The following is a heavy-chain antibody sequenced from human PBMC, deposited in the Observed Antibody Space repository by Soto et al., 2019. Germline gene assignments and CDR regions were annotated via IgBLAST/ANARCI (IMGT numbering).Heavy chain of an antibody. CDR3: ARSARSSRYPGLYYYYYGMDV. V-gene: IGHV1-69*01. D-gene: IGHD6-13*01. J-gene: IGHJ6*02. Sequence: QVQLVQSGAEVKKPGSSVKVSCKASGGTFSSYAISWVRQAPGQGLEWMGGIIPIFGTANYAQKFQGRVTITADESTSTAYMELSSLRSEDTAVYYCARSARSSRYPGLYYYYYGMDVWGQGTTVTVSS. CDR1: GGTFSSYA. CDR2: IIPIFGTA.